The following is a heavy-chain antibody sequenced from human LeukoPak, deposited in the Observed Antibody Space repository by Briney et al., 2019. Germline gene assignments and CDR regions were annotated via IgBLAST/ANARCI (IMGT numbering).Heavy chain of an antibody. J-gene: IGHJ1*01. Sequence: PGGSLRLSCAASGFTFGSYGMSWVRQAPGKGLEWVSFITTSGGRTSYADSVEGRFTISRDNPRNTLYMQMNSLRDEDTAVYYCAIMHGYYDGTGYWVQWGQGTLVTVSS. D-gene: IGHD3-22*01. CDR2: ITTSGGRT. V-gene: IGHV3-23*01. CDR3: AIMHGYYDGTGYWVQ. CDR1: GFTFGSYG.